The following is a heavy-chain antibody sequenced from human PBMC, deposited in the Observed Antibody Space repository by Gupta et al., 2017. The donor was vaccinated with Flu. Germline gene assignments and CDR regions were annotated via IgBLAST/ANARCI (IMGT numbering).Heavy chain of an antibody. Sequence: YWMSWVRQAPGNGLEWVANIKQDGTETFYVDSVKVRFTISRDNAKNSLYLQMNSLRVEDTALYYCARVGSSRCRLAAGDYNWGQGTQVTVSS. V-gene: IGHV3-7*01. J-gene: IGHJ4*02. D-gene: IGHD4-17*01. CDR1: YW. CDR2: IKQDGTET. CDR3: ARVGSSRCRLAAGDYN.